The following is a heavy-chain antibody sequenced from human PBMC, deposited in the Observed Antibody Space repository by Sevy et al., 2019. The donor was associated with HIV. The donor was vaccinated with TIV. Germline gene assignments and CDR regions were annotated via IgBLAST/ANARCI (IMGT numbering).Heavy chain of an antibody. J-gene: IGHJ4*02. Sequence: ASVKVSYQTSGGTFSNHIINWVRQAPGHEFEWVGGILPVFGTTNYAQRFRGRVTFAADDSTRTHYMELSSLRSDDTAFYYCAKGMQFSFMLSQVPLTAFESWGQGTLVTVSS. CDR3: AKGMQFSFMLSQVPLTAFES. V-gene: IGHV1-69*13. CDR2: ILPVFGTT. D-gene: IGHD3-16*02. CDR1: GGTFSNHI.